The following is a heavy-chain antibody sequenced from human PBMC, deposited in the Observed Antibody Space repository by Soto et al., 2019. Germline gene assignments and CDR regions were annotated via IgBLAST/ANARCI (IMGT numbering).Heavy chain of an antibody. CDR1: GYTFTSYY. J-gene: IGHJ6*02. Sequence: ASVKVSCKASGYTFTSYYMHWVRQAPGQGLEWMGIINPSGGSTSYAQKFQGRVTMTRDTSTSTVYMELSSLRSEDTAVYYCARFRITMIVAKGYGMDVWGQGTTVTVSS. CDR2: INPSGGST. V-gene: IGHV1-46*01. CDR3: ARFRITMIVAKGYGMDV. D-gene: IGHD3-22*01.